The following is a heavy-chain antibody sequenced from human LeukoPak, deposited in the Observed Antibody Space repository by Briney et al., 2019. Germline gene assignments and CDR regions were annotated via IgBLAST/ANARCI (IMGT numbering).Heavy chain of an antibody. D-gene: IGHD2-2*01. J-gene: IGHJ6*02. CDR1: GFTFSSYG. V-gene: IGHV3-30*18. CDR3: AKDGWGYCSSTSCYQVGRHYYYGMDV. Sequence: GGSLRLSCAASGFTFSSYGMHWVRQAPGKGLEWVAVISYDGSNKYYADSVKGRFTISRDNSKNTLYLQMNSLRAEDMAVYYCAKDGWGYCSSTSCYQVGRHYYYGMDVWGQGTTVTVSS. CDR2: ISYDGSNK.